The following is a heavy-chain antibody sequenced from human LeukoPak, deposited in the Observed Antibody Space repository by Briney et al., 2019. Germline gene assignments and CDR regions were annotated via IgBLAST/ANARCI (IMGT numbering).Heavy chain of an antibody. J-gene: IGHJ4*02. CDR1: GFIFSQYS. Sequence: QPGGSLRLSCAASGFIFSQYSMNWVRQAPGKGLEWVSHIRSSSETFYADSVKGRFTISRDNSKNTLYLQMNSLRAEDTAVYYCAKDESGSTSCRSYWGQGTLVTVSS. V-gene: IGHV3-23*01. CDR3: AKDESGSTSCRSY. CDR2: IRSSSET. D-gene: IGHD2-2*01.